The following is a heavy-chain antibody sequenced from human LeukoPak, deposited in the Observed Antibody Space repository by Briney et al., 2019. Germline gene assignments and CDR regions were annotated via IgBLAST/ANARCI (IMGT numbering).Heavy chain of an antibody. CDR2: ISSSGST. D-gene: IGHD6-13*01. J-gene: IGHJ6*03. CDR1: SGSYY. Sequence: PSETLSLTCTVSSGSYYWTWIRQPAGKGLEWIGQISSSGSTTYNPSLKSRVTISLDTSENYFSLKVKSVTAADTAVYYCARETQETSTSSWGLYDSYYYMDAWGKGTTVTVSS. CDR3: ARETQETSTSSWGLYDSYYYMDA. V-gene: IGHV4-4*07.